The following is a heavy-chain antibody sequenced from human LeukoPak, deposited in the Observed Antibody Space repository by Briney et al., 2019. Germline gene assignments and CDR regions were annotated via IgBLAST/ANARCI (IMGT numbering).Heavy chain of an antibody. D-gene: IGHD2-2*01. CDR2: IIPIFGTA. J-gene: IGHJ3*02. CDR1: GGTFSSYA. CDR3: VRAYQLPPDAFDI. V-gene: IGHV1-69*05. Sequence: GASVKVSCKASGGTFSSYAISWVRQAPGQGLEWMGRIIPIFGTANYAQKFQGRVTVTTDESTSTAYMELSSLRSEDTAVYYCVRAYQLPPDAFDIWGQGTMVTVSS.